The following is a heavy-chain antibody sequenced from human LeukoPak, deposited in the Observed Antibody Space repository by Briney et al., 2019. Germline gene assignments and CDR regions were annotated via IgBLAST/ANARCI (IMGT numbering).Heavy chain of an antibody. Sequence: SQTLSLTWTVDGGSISIHYGSWIRQPPGEGLEWIGYMYSIGSTTYNPSLRSRVTISVDTSNNQFSLKLRSETAADTAVYYCARLEGYHNWFDPWGQRTLVTVSS. CDR1: GGSISIHY. V-gene: IGHV4-59*11. D-gene: IGHD6-13*01. CDR2: MYSIGST. J-gene: IGHJ5*02. CDR3: ARLEGYHNWFDP.